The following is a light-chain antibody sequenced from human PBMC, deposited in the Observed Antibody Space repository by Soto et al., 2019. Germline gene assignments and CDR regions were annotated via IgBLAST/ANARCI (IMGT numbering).Light chain of an antibody. CDR1: QDISNY. CDR3: QQYDNLPPRT. Sequence: DIQMTQSPSSLSASVGDRVTITCQASQDISNYLNWYQQKPGKAPKLLIYDASNLETGVTSRFSGSGSWTDFTFTISSMQPEAISTYYCQQYDNLPPRTFGGGTKVAIK. J-gene: IGKJ4*01. CDR2: DAS. V-gene: IGKV1-33*01.